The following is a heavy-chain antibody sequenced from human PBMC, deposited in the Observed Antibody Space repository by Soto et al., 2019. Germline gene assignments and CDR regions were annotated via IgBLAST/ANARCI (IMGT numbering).Heavy chain of an antibody. J-gene: IGHJ6*02. Sequence: QVQLVQSGAEVKKPGASVKVSCKASGYTFTSYGISWVRQAPGQGLEWMGWTSAYNGNTNYAQKLQGRVTMTTDTSTSTAYMELTSVRSDDTAVYYCARRQWLVGGYYYGLDVWGQGTTVTVSS. D-gene: IGHD6-19*01. CDR3: ARRQWLVGGYYYGLDV. CDR1: GYTFTSYG. V-gene: IGHV1-18*01. CDR2: TSAYNGNT.